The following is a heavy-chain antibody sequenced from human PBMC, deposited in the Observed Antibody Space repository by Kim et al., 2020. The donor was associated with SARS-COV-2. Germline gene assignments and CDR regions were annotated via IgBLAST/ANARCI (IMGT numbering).Heavy chain of an antibody. V-gene: IGHV3-30*04. Sequence: GGSLRLSCAASGFTFSSYAMHWVRQAPGKGLEWVAVISYDGSNKYYADSVKGRFTISRDNSKNTLYLQMNSLRAEDTAVYYCARLMGGFLTTGYYGMDVWGQGTTVTVSS. CDR2: ISYDGSNK. J-gene: IGHJ6*02. CDR1: GFTFSSYA. D-gene: IGHD3-22*01. CDR3: ARLMGGFLTTGYYGMDV.